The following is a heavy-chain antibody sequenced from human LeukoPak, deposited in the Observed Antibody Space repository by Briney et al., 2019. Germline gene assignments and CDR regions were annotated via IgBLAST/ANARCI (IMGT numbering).Heavy chain of an antibody. CDR2: IYYSGST. Sequence: SETLSLTCTVSGGSISSSSYYWGWIRQPPGKGLEWIGSIYYSGSTYYNPSLKSRVTISVDTSKNQFSLKLSSVTAADTAVYYCARDAGYCSSTSCYPTGWFDPWGQGTLVTVSS. D-gene: IGHD2-2*01. CDR1: GGSISSSSYY. V-gene: IGHV4-39*07. J-gene: IGHJ5*02. CDR3: ARDAGYCSSTSCYPTGWFDP.